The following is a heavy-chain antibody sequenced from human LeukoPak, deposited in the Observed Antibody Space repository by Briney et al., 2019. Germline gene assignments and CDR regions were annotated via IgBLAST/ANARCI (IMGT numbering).Heavy chain of an antibody. D-gene: IGHD3-16*01. CDR3: ARGTKSGLGESSVGY. CDR2: IIPILGIA. J-gene: IGHJ4*02. CDR1: GGTFSSYA. V-gene: IGHV1-69*04. Sequence: ASVKVSCKASGGTFSSYAISWVRQAPGQGLEWMGRIIPILGIANYAQKFQGGVTITADKSTSTAYMELSSLRSEDTAVYYCARGTKSGLGESSVGYWGQGTLVTVSS.